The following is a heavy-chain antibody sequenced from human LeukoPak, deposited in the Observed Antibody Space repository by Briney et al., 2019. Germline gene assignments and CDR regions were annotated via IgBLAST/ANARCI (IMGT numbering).Heavy chain of an antibody. D-gene: IGHD6-19*01. J-gene: IGHJ4*02. CDR3: ASASGY. V-gene: IGHV4-4*07. Sequence: SETLSLTCSVSRDSISSDYWSWIRQLAGKGLEWIGRIYTTGSTNYNPSLKSRVTMSVDMSKNQFSLKLSSVTAADTAVYYCASASGYWGQGTLVTVCS. CDR2: IYTTGST. CDR1: RDSISSDY.